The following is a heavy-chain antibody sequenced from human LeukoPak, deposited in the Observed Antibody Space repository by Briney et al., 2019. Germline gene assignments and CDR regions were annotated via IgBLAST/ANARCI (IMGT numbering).Heavy chain of an antibody. V-gene: IGHV1-46*01. CDR2: INPYGGST. Sequence: AASVKVSCKASGYTFTNYYMHWVRQAPGLGLEWMGIINPYGGSTTYAQKFQGRITMTRDTSTSTVYMELSRLRSEDTAVYYCARDLDSSRNWFDPWGQGTLVSVSS. CDR3: ARDLDSSRNWFDP. J-gene: IGHJ5*02. CDR1: GYTFTNYY. D-gene: IGHD6-13*01.